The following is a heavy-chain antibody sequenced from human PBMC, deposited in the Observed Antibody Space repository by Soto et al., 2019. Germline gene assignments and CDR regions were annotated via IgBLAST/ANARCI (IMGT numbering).Heavy chain of an antibody. V-gene: IGHV4-34*01. J-gene: IGHJ3*02. CDR1: GGSFSGYY. D-gene: IGHD3-10*01. CDR3: ASALWFGGSPDAFDI. CDR2: INHSGST. Sequence: PSETLSLTCAVYGGSFSGYYWSWIRQPPGKGLEWIGEINHSGSTNYNPSLKSRVTISVDTSKNQFSLKLSSVTAADTAVYYCASALWFGGSPDAFDIWGQGTMVT.